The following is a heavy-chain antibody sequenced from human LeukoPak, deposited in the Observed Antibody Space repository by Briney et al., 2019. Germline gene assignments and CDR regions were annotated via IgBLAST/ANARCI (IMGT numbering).Heavy chain of an antibody. CDR3: ARVKIDAFDI. CDR2: IYYSGST. J-gene: IGHJ3*02. V-gene: IGHV4-39*07. CDR1: GGSISSSSYY. Sequence: SETLSLTCTVSGGSISSSSYYWGWIRQPPGKGLEWIGNIYYSGSTYYNPSLKSRVTISVDTSKNQFSLKLSSVTAADTAVYYCARVKIDAFDIWGQGTMVTVSS.